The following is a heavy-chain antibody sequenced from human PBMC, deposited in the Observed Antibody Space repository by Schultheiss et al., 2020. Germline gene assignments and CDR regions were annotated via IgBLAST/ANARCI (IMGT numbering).Heavy chain of an antibody. D-gene: IGHD3-10*01. J-gene: IGHJ4*02. CDR1: GGSVSSGSYY. CDR2: IYYSGST. Sequence: SETLSLTCTVSGGSVSSGSYYWSWIRQPPGKGLEWIGYIYYSGSTNYNPSLKSRVTISVDTSKNQFSLKLSSVTAADTAVYYCAREDYGSGSYSPYYFDYWGQGTLVTVSS. CDR3: AREDYGSGSYSPYYFDY. V-gene: IGHV4-61*01.